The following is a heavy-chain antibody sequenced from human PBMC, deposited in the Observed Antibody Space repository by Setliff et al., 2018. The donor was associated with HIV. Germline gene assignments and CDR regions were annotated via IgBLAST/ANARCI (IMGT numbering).Heavy chain of an antibody. CDR2: ISGNSGAV. Sequence: GGSLRLSCAASGFTFSSYTMHWVRQAPGKGLEWVASISGNSGAVTYADSVKGRFTISRDNNKNTLYLQMNSLRAEDTAVYYCAKDGHDQDHYYHMDVWGKGTTVTVSS. CDR1: GFTFSSYT. D-gene: IGHD1-1*01. V-gene: IGHV3-21*04. CDR3: AKDGHDQDHYYHMDV. J-gene: IGHJ6*03.